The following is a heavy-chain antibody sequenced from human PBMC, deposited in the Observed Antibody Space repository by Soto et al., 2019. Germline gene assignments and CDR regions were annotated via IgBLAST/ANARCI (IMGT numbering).Heavy chain of an antibody. V-gene: IGHV1-18*01. CDR3: GVSAGLGF. CDR1: GFSSTTYA. CDR2: ISADSGEP. D-gene: IGHD6-13*01. Sequence: ASVKVSCKASGFSSTTYAFSWVRRAPGQGLEWMGLISADSGEPRYAQKFQGRVAMTTDTSTRTAYMELRGLTSDDTVVYYCGVSAGLGFWGQGTRVTVSS. J-gene: IGHJ4*02.